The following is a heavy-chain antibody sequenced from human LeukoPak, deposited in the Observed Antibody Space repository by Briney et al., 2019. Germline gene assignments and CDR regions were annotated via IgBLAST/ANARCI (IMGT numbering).Heavy chain of an antibody. D-gene: IGHD3-10*01. V-gene: IGHV3-30*04. CDR3: AKDRGPRVMFDAFDV. Sequence: PGGSLRLSCAASGFTFSNYAMHWVRQAPGTGLEWVALISYDGSNRHYVDSVKGRFTISRDNSKNTLYLQINRLRAEDAAVYYCAKDRGPRVMFDAFDVWGQGTMVTVSS. CDR1: GFTFSNYA. J-gene: IGHJ3*01. CDR2: ISYDGSNR.